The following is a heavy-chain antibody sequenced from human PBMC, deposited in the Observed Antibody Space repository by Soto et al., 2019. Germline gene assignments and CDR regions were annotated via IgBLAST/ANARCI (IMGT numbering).Heavy chain of an antibody. D-gene: IGHD6-13*01. CDR2: FIPIFGTA. J-gene: IGHJ6*02. CDR3: ARQGIQQLVSPRLSYYYYYCMDC. V-gene: IGHV1-69*13. Sequence: GASVKVSCKASGGTFSSYAISWVRQAPGQGLEWMGGFIPIFGTANYAQKFQGRVTITADESTSTAYMELSSLRSEDTAVYYCARQGIQQLVSPRLSYYYYYCMDCWGQGTTVTVSS. CDR1: GGTFSSYA.